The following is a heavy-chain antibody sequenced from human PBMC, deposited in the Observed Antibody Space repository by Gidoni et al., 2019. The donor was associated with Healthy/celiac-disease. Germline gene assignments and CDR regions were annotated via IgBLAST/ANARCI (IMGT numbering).Heavy chain of an antibody. Sequence: EVQLVQSGAAAKTPGESLKISCKGSGYSSTSYWIGWLRQMPGKGLEWMGNIYPGDSDNRYSPSFQGQVTISADKNISTAYLQWSSLKASDTAMYYCARRGGSSGWYWNWGQGTLVTVSS. D-gene: IGHD6-19*01. CDR1: GYSSTSYW. CDR3: ARRGGSSGWYWN. J-gene: IGHJ4*02. CDR2: IYPGDSDN. V-gene: IGHV5-51*03.